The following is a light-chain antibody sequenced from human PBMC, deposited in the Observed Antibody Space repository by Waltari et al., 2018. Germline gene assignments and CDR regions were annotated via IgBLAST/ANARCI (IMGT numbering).Light chain of an antibody. CDR3: QQYGSSPT. V-gene: IGKV3-20*01. Sequence: EIVLTQSPGTLSLSPGERATLSCRASQSVSSSYLAWYQQKPGQAPRLLIHGASSRATGLPDRFSGSGSGTDFTLTISRLEPEDFAVYYCQQYGSSPTFGGGTK. J-gene: IGKJ4*01. CDR2: GAS. CDR1: QSVSSSY.